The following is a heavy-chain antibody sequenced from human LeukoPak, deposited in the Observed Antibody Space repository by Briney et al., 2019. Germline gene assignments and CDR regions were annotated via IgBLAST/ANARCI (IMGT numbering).Heavy chain of an antibody. CDR1: GFNPRHYW. J-gene: IGHJ4*02. CDR3: AKDTYHYGDYDY. D-gene: IGHD4-17*01. V-gene: IGHV3-7*01. Sequence: GGSLRLSCETSGFNPRHYWMSWVRQAPGKGLEWVANVKADGGETNYVDSVKGRFTISRDNSKNTLYLQMNSLRAEDTAVYYCAKDTYHYGDYDYWGQGTLVTVSS. CDR2: VKADGGET.